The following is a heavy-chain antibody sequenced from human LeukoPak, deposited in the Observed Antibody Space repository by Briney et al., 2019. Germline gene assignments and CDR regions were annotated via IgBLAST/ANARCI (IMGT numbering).Heavy chain of an antibody. CDR1: GGSISSYY. D-gene: IGHD3-10*01. CDR3: ARDVSGSGTSDAFDI. CDR2: IYYSGST. J-gene: IGHJ3*02. Sequence: SETLSLTCTVSGGSISSYYWSWIRQPPGKGLEWIGYIYYSGSTNYNPSLKSRVTISVDTSKNQFSLKLSSVTAADTAVYYCARDVSGSGTSDAFDIWGQGTMVTVSS. V-gene: IGHV4-59*01.